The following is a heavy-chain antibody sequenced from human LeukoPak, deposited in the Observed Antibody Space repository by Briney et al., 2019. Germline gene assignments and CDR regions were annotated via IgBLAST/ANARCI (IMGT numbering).Heavy chain of an antibody. CDR3: ARDAPYSSGWYGLNY. Sequence: ASVKVSCKASGYTFTGYYMHWVRQAPGQGLEWMGWINPNSGGTNYAQKFQGRVTMTRDTSISTAYMELSRLRSDDTAVYYCARDAPYSSGWYGLNYWGQGTLVTVSS. V-gene: IGHV1-2*02. D-gene: IGHD6-19*01. CDR2: INPNSGGT. CDR1: GYTFTGYY. J-gene: IGHJ4*02.